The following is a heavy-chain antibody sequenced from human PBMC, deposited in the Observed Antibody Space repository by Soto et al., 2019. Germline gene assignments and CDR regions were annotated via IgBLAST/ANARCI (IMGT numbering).Heavy chain of an antibody. V-gene: IGHV3-33*01. CDR3: AREYYDSSGYSSYFDY. D-gene: IGHD3-22*01. J-gene: IGHJ4*02. CDR1: GFTFSSYG. Sequence: GGSLRLSCAASGFTFSSYGMHWVRQAPGKGLEWVAVIWYDESNKYYADSVKGRFTISRDNSKNTLYLQMNSLRAEDTAVFYCAREYYDSSGYSSYFDYWGQGTLVTVSS. CDR2: IWYDESNK.